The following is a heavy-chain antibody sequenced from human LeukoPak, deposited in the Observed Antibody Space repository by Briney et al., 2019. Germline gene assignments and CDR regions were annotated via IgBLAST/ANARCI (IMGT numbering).Heavy chain of an antibody. D-gene: IGHD1-26*01. CDR3: ATDLIGGSGSSFDY. J-gene: IGHJ4*02. CDR1: GYTLTELS. Sequence: GASVKVSCKVSGYTLTELSMHWVRQAPGKGLEWMGGFDPEDGETIYAQKFQGRVTMTEDTSTDTAYMELSSLRSEDTAVYYCATDLIGGSGSSFDYWGQGTLVTVSS. V-gene: IGHV1-24*01. CDR2: FDPEDGET.